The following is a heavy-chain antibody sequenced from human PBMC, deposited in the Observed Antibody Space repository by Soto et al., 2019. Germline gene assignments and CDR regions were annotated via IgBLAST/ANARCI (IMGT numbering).Heavy chain of an antibody. CDR2: INAGNGNT. CDR1: GYTFTSYA. V-gene: IGHV1-3*01. D-gene: IGHD3-3*01. J-gene: IGHJ5*02. Sequence: ASVKVSCKVSGYTFTSYAMHWVRQAPGQRLEWMGWINAGNGNTKYSQKFQGRVTITRDTSASTAYMELSSLRSEDTAVYYCARDRTVLRFLEWSTNNWFDPWGQGTLVTVSS. CDR3: ARDRTVLRFLEWSTNNWFDP.